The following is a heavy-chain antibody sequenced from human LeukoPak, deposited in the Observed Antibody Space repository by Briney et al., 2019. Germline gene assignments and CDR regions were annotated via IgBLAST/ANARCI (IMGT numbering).Heavy chain of an antibody. CDR1: GGSISSYY. D-gene: IGHD5-18*01. J-gene: IGHJ4*02. Sequence: PSETLSLTCTVSGGSISSYYWSWIRQPPGKGLEWIGYIYYSGSTNYNPSLKSRVTISVDTSKNQLSLKLSSVTAADTAVYYCARVTHGYSYGYEADYWGQGTLVTVSS. CDR2: IYYSGST. V-gene: IGHV4-59*01. CDR3: ARVTHGYSYGYEADY.